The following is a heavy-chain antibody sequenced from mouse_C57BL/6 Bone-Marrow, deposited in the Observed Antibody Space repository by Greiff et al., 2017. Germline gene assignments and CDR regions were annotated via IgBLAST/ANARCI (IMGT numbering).Heavy chain of an antibody. V-gene: IGHV1-64*01. Sequence: QVQLQQPGAELVKPGASVKLSCKASGYTFTSYWMHWVKQRPGQGLEWIGMIHPNSGSTNYNEKFKSKATLTVDKSSSTAYMQLSSLTSEDSAVYYCAFTTVGYYFDYWGQGTTLTVSS. J-gene: IGHJ2*01. CDR2: IHPNSGST. CDR3: AFTTVGYYFDY. CDR1: GYTFTSYW. D-gene: IGHD1-1*01.